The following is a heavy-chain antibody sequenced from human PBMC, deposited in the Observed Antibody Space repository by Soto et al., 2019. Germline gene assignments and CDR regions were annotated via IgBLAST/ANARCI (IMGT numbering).Heavy chain of an antibody. CDR2: MSPKAANT. Sequence: ASVKVSCKASGYTFTSYDINWVRQTAGQGLEWVGWMSPKAANTGYAQKFQGRVTMTRSTSISTAYMELSSLTSEGTAVYYCTGGPPNWGFDSWGQGTPGTVSS. J-gene: IGHJ5*01. CDR1: GYTFTSYD. D-gene: IGHD7-27*01. V-gene: IGHV1-8*01. CDR3: TGGPPNWGFDS.